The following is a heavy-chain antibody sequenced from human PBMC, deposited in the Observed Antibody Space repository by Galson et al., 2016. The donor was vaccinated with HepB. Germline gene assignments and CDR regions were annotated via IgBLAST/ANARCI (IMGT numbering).Heavy chain of an antibody. CDR1: GGSISSYAW. CDR2: IYHGGRT. Sequence: SETLSLTCAVSGGSISSYAWWNWVRQAPGKGLEWIGEIYHGGRTIYNPSLKSRVTMSLDKSKNQFSLILSSVTAGDTAIYYCATSERLAGTVACDIWGQGTMVTVSS. V-gene: IGHV4-4*02. CDR3: ATSERLAGTVACDI. J-gene: IGHJ3*02. D-gene: IGHD6-19*01.